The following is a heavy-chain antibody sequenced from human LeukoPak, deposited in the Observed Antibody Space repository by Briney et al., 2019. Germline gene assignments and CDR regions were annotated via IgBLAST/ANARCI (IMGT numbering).Heavy chain of an antibody. CDR2: IYYSGST. CDR3: ARRYDFWSGYPPPLDY. CDR1: GGSISSYY. D-gene: IGHD3-3*01. V-gene: IGHV4-59*12. J-gene: IGHJ4*02. Sequence: SETLSLTCTVSGGSISSYYWSWIRQPPGKGLEWIGYIYYSGSTNYNLSLKSRVTISVDTSKNQFSLKLSSVTAADTAVYYCARRYDFWSGYPPPLDYWGQGTLVTVSS.